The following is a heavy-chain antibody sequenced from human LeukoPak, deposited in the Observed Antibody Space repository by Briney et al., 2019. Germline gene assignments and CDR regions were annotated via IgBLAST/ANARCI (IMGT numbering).Heavy chain of an antibody. CDR1: GFTFSNYW. D-gene: IGHD4-23*01. CDR3: ARDRDDGGFEY. V-gene: IGHV3-7*01. J-gene: IGHJ4*02. CDR2: IKQDGSVK. Sequence: GGSLRLSCAASGFTFSNYWMSWVRQAPEKGLEWVANIKQDGSVKQHVDSVKGRFTISRGNAKNSLYLQMNSLRAEDTAVYYCARDRDDGGFEYWGQGTLVTVSS.